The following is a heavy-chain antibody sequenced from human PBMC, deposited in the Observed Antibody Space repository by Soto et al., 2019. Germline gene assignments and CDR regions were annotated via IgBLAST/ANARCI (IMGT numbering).Heavy chain of an antibody. D-gene: IGHD3-3*01. CDR1: GLTFSSYA. Sequence: EVQLLESGGGLVQPGGSLRLSCAASGLTFSSYAMSWVRQAPGKGLEWVSAISGSGGSTYYADSMKGRFTISRDNSKNTLYLQMNGLRAEDTAVYYCAKSFWSGYYMCAYWGQGTLVTVSS. CDR3: AKSFWSGYYMCAY. CDR2: ISGSGGST. J-gene: IGHJ4*02. V-gene: IGHV3-23*01.